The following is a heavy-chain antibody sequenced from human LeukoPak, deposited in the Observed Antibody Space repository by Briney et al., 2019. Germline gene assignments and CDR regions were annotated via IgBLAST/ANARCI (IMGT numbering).Heavy chain of an antibody. D-gene: IGHD1-20*01. J-gene: IGHJ4*02. CDR1: GFTVSSNY. Sequence: GGSLRLSCAASGFTVSSNYMSWVRQAPGKGLEWVSVIYSGGSTYYADSAKGRFTISRDNSKNTLYLQMNSLRAEDTAVYYCARVATKYYWTYWGQGTLVTVSS. CDR3: ARVATKYYWTY. CDR2: IYSGGST. V-gene: IGHV3-53*01.